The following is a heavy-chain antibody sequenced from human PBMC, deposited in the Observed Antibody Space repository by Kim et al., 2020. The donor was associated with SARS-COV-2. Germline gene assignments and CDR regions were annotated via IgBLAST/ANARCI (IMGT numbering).Heavy chain of an antibody. CDR3: AKGGDVRSGDWFAP. CDR1: GYSFSNFD. D-gene: IGHD1-26*01. CDR2: MNPNSGSA. J-gene: IGHJ5*02. Sequence: ASVKVSCKASGYSFSNFDINWVRQATGQGLEWIGWMNPNSGSAGYAEKFRGRVSMTRDTSINTAYLELNSLRSDDTAVYYCAKGGDVRSGDWFAPWGQGTLVTVSS. V-gene: IGHV1-8*01.